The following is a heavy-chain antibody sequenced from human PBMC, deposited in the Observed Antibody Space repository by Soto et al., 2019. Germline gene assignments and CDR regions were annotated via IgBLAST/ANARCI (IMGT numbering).Heavy chain of an antibody. CDR2: ISYDGSNK. CDR3: ANEYAGVSRRKGTYGMDG. Sequence: GGSLRLSCSASGFTFSSYGMHWVRQAPGKGLEGVAVISYDGSNKYYADSVKGRFTISRDNSKNTLYLQMNSPRAEDTAVYYCANEYAGVSRRKGTYGMDGWGQGTTVTVSS. V-gene: IGHV3-30*18. J-gene: IGHJ6*02. D-gene: IGHD6-13*01. CDR1: GFTFSSYG.